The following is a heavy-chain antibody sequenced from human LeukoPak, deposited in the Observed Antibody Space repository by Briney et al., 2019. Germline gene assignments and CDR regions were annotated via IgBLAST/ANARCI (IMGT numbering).Heavy chain of an antibody. J-gene: IGHJ4*02. V-gene: IGHV3-21*01. CDR3: ARSPPDYYDSSGYYWFDY. Sequence: GGSLRLSCAASGFTFSSYSMNWVRQAPGKGLEWVSSISSSSSYIYYADSVKGRFTISRDNAKNSLYLQMNSLRAEDTAVYYCARSPPDYYDSSGYYWFDYWGQGALVTVSS. CDR2: ISSSSSYI. D-gene: IGHD3-22*01. CDR1: GFTFSSYS.